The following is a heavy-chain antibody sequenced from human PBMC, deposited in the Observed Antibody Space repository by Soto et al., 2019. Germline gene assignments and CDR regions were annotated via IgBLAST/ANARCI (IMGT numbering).Heavy chain of an antibody. Sequence: SENLSLTCAVSGGSISSNHWWSWVRQPPGKGLEWIGEIHHGGSTNYNPSLKSRVTISVDKSKNQFSLKLTSVTAAATAVYYCARGRGHSWAQTAYWGQGSLVTVSA. V-gene: IGHV4-4*02. CDR1: GGSISSNHW. CDR3: ARGRGHSWAQTAY. J-gene: IGHJ1*01. CDR2: IHHGGST. D-gene: IGHD6-13*01.